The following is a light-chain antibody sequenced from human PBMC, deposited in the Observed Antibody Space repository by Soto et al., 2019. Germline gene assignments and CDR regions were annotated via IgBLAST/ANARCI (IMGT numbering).Light chain of an antibody. J-gene: IGKJ3*01. Sequence: ENVLTQSPGTLSLSPGERATLSCRASQTVSTKYVAWYQQKPGQAPRLLIYGTSSRATGIPDRFSGSGSGTDFILTISRLEPEDFAVYYCQQCGTSAGVTFGPGTKLDIK. CDR2: GTS. V-gene: IGKV3-20*01. CDR3: QQCGTSAGVT. CDR1: QTVSTKY.